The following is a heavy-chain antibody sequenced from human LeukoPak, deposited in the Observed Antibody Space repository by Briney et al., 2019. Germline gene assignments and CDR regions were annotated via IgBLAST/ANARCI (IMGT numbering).Heavy chain of an antibody. CDR1: GYTFTDSY. D-gene: IGHD2-8*01. Sequence: ASVKVSCKTSGYTFTDSYIHWVRQAPGQGLEWMGRINPNSGDPNYPQKFQGRVTMTRDTSISTAYMEMSSLTSDDTAVYYCARSARHCNNGVCFTDYYIDLWGKGTTVTVSS. CDR3: ARSARHCNNGVCFTDYYIDL. J-gene: IGHJ6*03. V-gene: IGHV1-2*06. CDR2: INPNSGDP.